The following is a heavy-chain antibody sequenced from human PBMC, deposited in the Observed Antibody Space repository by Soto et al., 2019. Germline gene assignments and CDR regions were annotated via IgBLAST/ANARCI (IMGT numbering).Heavy chain of an antibody. CDR3: AKDRGGDCPDNSCYFGADY. CDR1: GFTFSSYG. CDR2: ISDTGSSH. V-gene: IGHV3-30*18. J-gene: IGHJ4*02. D-gene: IGHD2-2*01. Sequence: GGSLRLSCVGSGFTFSSYGMHWVRQAPGKGLECVAVISDTGSSHYYTASVEGRFTISRENSKNTLSLHMDRLRVEDTAVYYCAKDRGGDCPDNSCYFGADYWGQGTPVTVSS.